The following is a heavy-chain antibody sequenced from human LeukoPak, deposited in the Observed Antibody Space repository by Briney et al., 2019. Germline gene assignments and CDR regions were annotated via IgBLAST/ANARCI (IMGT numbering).Heavy chain of an antibody. D-gene: IGHD3-3*01. CDR3: AKGEGRYYFWSDNLVDY. CDR2: ISGSGGRT. Sequence: PGGSLRLSCAASGFPFSSYAMSRVRQAPGKGLEWVSAISGSGGRTYYADSVKGRLTVSRNNSKNTLYQRMNSQRATPTAVYYCAKGEGRYYFWSDNLVDYWGQGTLVTVSS. V-gene: IGHV3-23*01. J-gene: IGHJ4*02. CDR1: GFPFSSYA.